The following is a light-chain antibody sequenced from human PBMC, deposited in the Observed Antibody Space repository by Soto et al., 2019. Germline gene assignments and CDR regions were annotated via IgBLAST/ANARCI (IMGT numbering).Light chain of an antibody. CDR2: ASS. J-gene: IGKJ1*01. V-gene: IGKV1-16*01. CDR3: QQYKTYSWT. Sequence: DIKMTQSPSSLSASVGDGVTITCRANQSISDYLNWYQQKPGKAPKFLIYASSSLQSGVPSRFRGSGSGTEFTLTISSLQPDDFATYYCQQYKTYSWTFGQGTKVDIK. CDR1: QSISDY.